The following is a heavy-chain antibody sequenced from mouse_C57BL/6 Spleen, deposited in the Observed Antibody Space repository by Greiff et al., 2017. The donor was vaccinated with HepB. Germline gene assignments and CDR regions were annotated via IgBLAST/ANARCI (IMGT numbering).Heavy chain of an antibody. Sequence: VQLQQSGAELARPGASVKMSCKASGYTFTSYTMHWVKQRPGQGLEWIGYINPSSGYTKYNQKFKDKATLTADKSSSTAYMQLSSLTSEDSAVYYCAREDSSGDYFDYWGQGTTLTVSS. D-gene: IGHD3-2*02. J-gene: IGHJ2*01. V-gene: IGHV1-4*01. CDR2: INPSSGYT. CDR1: GYTFTSYT. CDR3: AREDSSGDYFDY.